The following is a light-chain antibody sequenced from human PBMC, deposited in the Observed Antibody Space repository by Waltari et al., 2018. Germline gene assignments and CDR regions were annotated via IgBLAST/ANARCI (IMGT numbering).Light chain of an antibody. CDR2: EVH. CDR3: SSYTRSGPL. Sequence: QSALTQPASVSGSPGQSITISCTGTSSDVGGYNYVSWYQQHPGKAPKLMIYEVHNRPSGVSNRFSGSKSGNTASLTISGLQVEDEADYYCSSYTRSGPLFGGGTKLTVL. CDR1: SSDVGGYNY. J-gene: IGLJ3*02. V-gene: IGLV2-14*01.